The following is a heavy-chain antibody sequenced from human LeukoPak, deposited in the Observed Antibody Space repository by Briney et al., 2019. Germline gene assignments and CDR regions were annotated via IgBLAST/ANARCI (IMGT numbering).Heavy chain of an antibody. Sequence: GGSLRLSCAASGFTFSSYNMNWVRQAPGRGLEWVSSISSSSSYIYYADSVKGRFTISRDNAKNSLYLQMNSLRAEDTAVYYCARLNRADYDFWSGYSYYYMDVWGKGTTVTVSS. CDR1: GFTFSSYN. J-gene: IGHJ6*03. D-gene: IGHD3-3*01. CDR3: ARLNRADYDFWSGYSYYYMDV. V-gene: IGHV3-21*01. CDR2: ISSSSSYI.